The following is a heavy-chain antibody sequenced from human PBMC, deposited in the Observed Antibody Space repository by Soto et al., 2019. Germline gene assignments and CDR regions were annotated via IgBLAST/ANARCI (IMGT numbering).Heavy chain of an antibody. V-gene: IGHV3-23*01. D-gene: IGHD2-8*02. CDR2: ISGTGSST. CDR3: AKATATGGGAFDI. J-gene: IGHJ3*02. CDR1: GFTFTSYA. Sequence: GSLRLSCAASGFTFTSYAMSWVRQAPGKGLEWVSHISGTGSSTYYADSVKGRFTISRDSSRNTVYLQMNSLTAGDTALYYCAKATATGGGAFDICGQGTMVTVSS.